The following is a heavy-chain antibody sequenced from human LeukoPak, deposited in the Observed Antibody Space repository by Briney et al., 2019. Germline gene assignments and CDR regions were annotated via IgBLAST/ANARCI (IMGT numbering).Heavy chain of an antibody. Sequence: GGSLRLSCAASGFTFSSYGMHWVRQAPGKGLEWVAFIRYDGSNKYYADSVKGRFTISRDNSKNTLYLQMNSLRAEDTAVYYCAKRYCSSTSCSTTLSYYGMDVWGQGTTVTVSS. CDR3: AKRYCSSTSCSTTLSYYGMDV. CDR2: IRYDGSNK. D-gene: IGHD2-2*02. J-gene: IGHJ6*02. CDR1: GFTFSSYG. V-gene: IGHV3-30*02.